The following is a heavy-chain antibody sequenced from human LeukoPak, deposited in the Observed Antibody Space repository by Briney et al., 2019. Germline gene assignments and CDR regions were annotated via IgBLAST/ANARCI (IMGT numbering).Heavy chain of an antibody. CDR1: GFTFTIFG. CDR3: ARTYDFGRGPPGDAFDN. CDR2: IDARSGIT. Sequence: GGSLRLSCAASGFTFTIFGLNWVRQAPGKVPEWVSYIDARSGITYYADSVQGRFTISRDNAQESVFLQMNSLRADDAAVYYCARTYDFGRGPPGDAFDNWGPGTLVTVSS. J-gene: IGHJ3*02. D-gene: IGHD3-3*01. V-gene: IGHV3-48*01.